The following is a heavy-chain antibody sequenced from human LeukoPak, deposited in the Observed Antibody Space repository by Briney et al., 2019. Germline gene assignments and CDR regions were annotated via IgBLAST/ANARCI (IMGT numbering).Heavy chain of an antibody. CDR3: ARGTYYYDSSGYYYFDY. J-gene: IGHJ4*02. D-gene: IGHD3-22*01. Sequence: SETLSLTCTVSGDSISSYYWSWIRQPAGKGLEWIGRIYTSGSTNYNPSLKSRVTMSVDTSKNQFSLKLSSVTAADTAVYYCARGTYYYDSSGYYYFDYWGQGTLVTVSS. V-gene: IGHV4-4*07. CDR1: GDSISSYY. CDR2: IYTSGST.